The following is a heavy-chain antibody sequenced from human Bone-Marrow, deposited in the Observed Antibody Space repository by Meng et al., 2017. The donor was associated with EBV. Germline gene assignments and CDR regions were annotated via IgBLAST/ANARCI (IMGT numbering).Heavy chain of an antibody. D-gene: IGHD4-17*01. Sequence: QVQLVGSGAGVVHPGRSLRLSWAASRVTFSSYGISWVRQAPGKGLEWVAVISYDRSNKYYADSVKGRFTISRDNSKNTLYLQMNSLRAEDTAVYYCAKDARVGVTTVYWGQGTLVTVSS. J-gene: IGHJ4*02. CDR3: AKDARVGVTTVY. CDR1: RVTFSSYG. V-gene: IGHV3-30*18. CDR2: ISYDRSNK.